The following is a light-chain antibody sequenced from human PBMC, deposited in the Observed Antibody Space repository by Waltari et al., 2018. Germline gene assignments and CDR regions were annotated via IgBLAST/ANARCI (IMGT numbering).Light chain of an antibody. CDR1: SSAFVGYNY. J-gene: IGLJ2*01. CDR2: DVS. V-gene: IGLV2-14*01. Sequence: QSALTQPASVSGSPGQSFTIPCTGTSSAFVGYNYFSWYQQHPGKAPKLMIYDVSNRPSGVSNRFSGSKSGNTASLTISGLQAEDEADYYCSSYTSSSTVVFGGGTKLTVL. CDR3: SSYTSSSTVV.